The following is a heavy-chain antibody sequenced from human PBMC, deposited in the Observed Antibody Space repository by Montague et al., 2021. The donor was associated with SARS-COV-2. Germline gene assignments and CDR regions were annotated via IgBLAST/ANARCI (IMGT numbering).Heavy chain of an antibody. CDR3: ARGAGVGSCWWLGFDY. Sequence: TLSLTCTVSGGSISSGSYYWSWIRQPAGKGLEWIGRIYTSGSTNYNPSLKSRVTISVDTSKNQFSLKLSSVTAADTAVYYCARGAGVGSCWWLGFDYWGQGTLVTVSS. CDR1: GGSISSGSYY. V-gene: IGHV4-61*02. CDR2: IYTSGST. D-gene: IGHD6-13*01. J-gene: IGHJ4*02.